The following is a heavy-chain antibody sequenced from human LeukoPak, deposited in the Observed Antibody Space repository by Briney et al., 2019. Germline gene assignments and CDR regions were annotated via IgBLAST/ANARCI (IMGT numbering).Heavy chain of an antibody. CDR1: GFTFSDHY. J-gene: IGHJ4*02. V-gene: IGHV3-11*05. CDR2: ISSGSTYT. D-gene: IGHD4-23*01. CDR3: ARGDYGGDYFDY. Sequence: GGDLRLSCEASGFTFSDHYMSWIRQAPGKGLEWVSYISSGSTYTIYVYYVEGRFTISRDNAKNSLYLQMNSLRAEDTAVYYCARGDYGGDYFDYWGQG.